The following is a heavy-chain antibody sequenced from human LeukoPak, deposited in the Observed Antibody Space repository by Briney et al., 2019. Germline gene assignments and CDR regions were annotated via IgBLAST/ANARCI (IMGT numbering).Heavy chain of an antibody. V-gene: IGHV1-2*02. CDR1: GYTFTGYY. CDR2: INPNSGDT. D-gene: IGHD3-22*01. Sequence: ASVKVSCKASGYTFTGYYMHWVRQAPGQGLEWMGWINPNSGDTNYAQQFQGRVTMTRATSISTAYMELSRLTSDDTAMYYCARDRTSGYNWFDPWGQGTLVTVSS. CDR3: ARDRTSGYNWFDP. J-gene: IGHJ5*02.